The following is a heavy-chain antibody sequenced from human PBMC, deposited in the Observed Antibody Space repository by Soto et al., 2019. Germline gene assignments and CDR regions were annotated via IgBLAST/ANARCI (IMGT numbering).Heavy chain of an antibody. CDR1: GFSFEDYT. D-gene: IGHD3-9*01. Sequence: GWSLRLSCASSGFSFEDYTMHWVRQGPGKGPEWISLISWDGGITDYSDSVKGRFIGSRDNSKNSLFLEMNSLTSEDAAMYFCARDSYDILTGQKGYFDFWGQGTLVTVSS. CDR3: ARDSYDILTGQKGYFDF. V-gene: IGHV3-43*01. CDR2: ISWDGGIT. J-gene: IGHJ4*02.